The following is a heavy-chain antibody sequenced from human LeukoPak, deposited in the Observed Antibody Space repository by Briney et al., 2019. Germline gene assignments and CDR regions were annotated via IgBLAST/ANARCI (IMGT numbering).Heavy chain of an antibody. V-gene: IGHV3-23*01. CDR1: GFTFTNYV. CDR3: AKGRNSGSYYRFDY. Sequence: GGSLRLSCAASGFTFTNYVMRWARQAPEKGLECVSVISGSGSRANYTDSVKGRFTISRDNSKNTLYLQMNSLRAEDTAVYYCAKGRNSGSYYRFDYWGQGTLVTVSS. CDR2: ISGSGSRA. J-gene: IGHJ4*02. D-gene: IGHD1-26*01.